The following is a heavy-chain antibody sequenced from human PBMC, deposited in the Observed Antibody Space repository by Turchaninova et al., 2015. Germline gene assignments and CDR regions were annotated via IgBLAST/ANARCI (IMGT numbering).Heavy chain of an antibody. J-gene: IGHJ6*03. V-gene: IGHV1-8*03. CDR2: MNPNRGNT. CDR1: GSSLTVHD. CDR3: ARAAVYYYDSSGYTRSYYYMDF. D-gene: IGHD3-22*01. Sequence: QVRLVRSGAEAKTPGAPVQDYYELHGSSLTVHDIKWLRQAHGQGFDWMGWMNPNRGNTGYALKVQGRVTITRNTSISTAYMELSSLRSEDTAVYYCARAAVYYYDSSGYTRSYYYMDFWGKGTTVTVSS.